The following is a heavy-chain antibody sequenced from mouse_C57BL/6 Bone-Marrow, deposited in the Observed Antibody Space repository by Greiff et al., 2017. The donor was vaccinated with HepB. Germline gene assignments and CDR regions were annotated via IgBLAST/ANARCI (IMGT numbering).Heavy chain of an antibody. Sequence: VQLQQSGAELVMPGASVKLSCKASGYTFTSYWMHWVKQRPGQGLEWIGEIDPSDSYTNYNQKFKGKSTLTVDKSSSTAYMQLSSLTSEDSAVYYCALYYYGYFDVWGTGTTVTVSS. CDR2: IDPSDSYT. J-gene: IGHJ1*03. CDR1: GYTFTSYW. D-gene: IGHD1-1*01. V-gene: IGHV1-69*01. CDR3: ALYYYGYFDV.